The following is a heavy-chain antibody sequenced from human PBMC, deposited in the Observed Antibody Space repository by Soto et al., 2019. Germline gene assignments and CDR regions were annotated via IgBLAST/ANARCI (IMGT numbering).Heavy chain of an antibody. CDR2: IDPSDSQT. J-gene: IGHJ4*02. CDR3: ARQIYDSDTGPNFQYYFDS. CDR1: GYSFAGYW. Sequence: GESLRISCKGSGYSFAGYWITWVRQKPGKGLEWMGRIDPSDSQTYYSPSFRGHVTISVTKSITTVFLQWSSLRASDTAMYYCARQIYDSDTGPNFQYYFDSWGQGTPVTVSS. V-gene: IGHV5-10-1*01. D-gene: IGHD3-22*01.